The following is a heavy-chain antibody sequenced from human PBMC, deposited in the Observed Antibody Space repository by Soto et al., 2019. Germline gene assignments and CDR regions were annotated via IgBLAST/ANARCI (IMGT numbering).Heavy chain of an antibody. Sequence: GGSLRLSCAASGFTFSSYAMSWVRQAPGKGLEWVSVFSGSGGSTYYADSVKGRFTISRDNSKNTLYLQMNSLRAEDTAVYYCAKDLRATRASAFDIWGQGTMVTVSS. CDR3: AKDLRATRASAFDI. V-gene: IGHV3-23*01. CDR2: FSGSGGST. D-gene: IGHD1-26*01. CDR1: GFTFSSYA. J-gene: IGHJ3*02.